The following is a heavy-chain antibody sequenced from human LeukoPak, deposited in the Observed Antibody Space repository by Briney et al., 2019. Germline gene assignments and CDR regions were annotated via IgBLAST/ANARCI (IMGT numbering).Heavy chain of an antibody. J-gene: IGHJ4*02. CDR1: GFTFSSYG. Sequence: PGGSLRLSCAASGFTFSSYGMHWVRQAPGKGLEWVAVISYDGSNKYYADSVKGRFTISRDNSKNTLYLQMNSLRAEDTAVYYCAIDPSGSYLRGYFDYWGQGTLVTVSS. CDR3: AIDPSGSYLRGYFDY. V-gene: IGHV3-30*03. D-gene: IGHD1-26*01. CDR2: ISYDGSNK.